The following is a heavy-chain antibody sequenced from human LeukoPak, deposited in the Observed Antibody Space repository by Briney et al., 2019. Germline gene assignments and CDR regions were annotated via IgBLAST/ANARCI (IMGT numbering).Heavy chain of an antibody. CDR2: IWYDGSNK. J-gene: IGHJ4*02. CDR1: GFTFSSYG. Sequence: PGRSLRLSCAASGFTFSSYGMHWARQAPGKGLEWVAVIWYDGSNKYYTDSVKGRFTISRDNSKNTLYLQMNSLRAEDTAVYYCARDRIAAAGEYYFDYWGQGTLVTVSS. CDR3: ARDRIAAAGEYYFDY. V-gene: IGHV3-33*01. D-gene: IGHD6-13*01.